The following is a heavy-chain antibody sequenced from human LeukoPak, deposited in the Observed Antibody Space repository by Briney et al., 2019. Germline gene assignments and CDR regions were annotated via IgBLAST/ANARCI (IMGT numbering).Heavy chain of an antibody. V-gene: IGHV1-2*06. CDR2: IIPNSGGT. D-gene: IGHD4-23*01. Sequence: ASVKVSCKASGYTFTGYYMHWVRQAPGQGLEWMGRIIPNSGGTNYAQKFQGRVTMTRDTSISTAYMELSSLRSEDTAVYYCARDGPYPVVWYFDYWGQGTLVTVSS. CDR3: ARDGPYPVVWYFDY. CDR1: GYTFTGYY. J-gene: IGHJ4*02.